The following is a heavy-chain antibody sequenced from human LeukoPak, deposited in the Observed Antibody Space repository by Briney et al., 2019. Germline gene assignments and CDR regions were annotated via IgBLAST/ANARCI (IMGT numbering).Heavy chain of an antibody. Sequence: SETLSLTCSVSGGSINRDTYNWGWIRQPPGKGLEWIGSIYFLGTTYYKPSLKSRVTISVDTSKNQFSLKLSSVTAADTAVYYCTRVDTAMVNRLYYFDYWGQGTLVTVSS. CDR3: TRVDTAMVNRLYYFDY. J-gene: IGHJ4*02. CDR1: GGSINRDTYN. V-gene: IGHV4-39*07. D-gene: IGHD5-18*01. CDR2: IYFLGTT.